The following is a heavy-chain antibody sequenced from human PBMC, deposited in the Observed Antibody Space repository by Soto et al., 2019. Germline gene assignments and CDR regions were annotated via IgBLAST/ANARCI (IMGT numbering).Heavy chain of an antibody. V-gene: IGHV4-39*01. J-gene: IGHJ5*02. D-gene: IGHD6-19*01. Sequence: KPSETLSLTCTVSGGSISSSSYYWGWIRQPPGKGLEWIGSIYYSGSTYYNPSLKSRVTISVDTSKNQFSLKLSSVTAADTAVYYCARQFGLGYSSGLGSFNWFDPWGQGTLVTVS. CDR3: ARQFGLGYSSGLGSFNWFDP. CDR2: IYYSGST. CDR1: GGSISSSSYY.